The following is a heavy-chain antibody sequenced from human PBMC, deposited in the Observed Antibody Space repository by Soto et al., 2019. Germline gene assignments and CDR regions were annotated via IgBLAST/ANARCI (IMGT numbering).Heavy chain of an antibody. CDR3: ARSVCSGGSCYLFDY. D-gene: IGHD2-15*01. Sequence: GGSLRLSCAASGFTVSSNYMSWVRQAPGKGLEWVSVIYSGGSTYYADSVKGRFTISRDNSKNTRYLQMNSLRAEDTAVYYCARSVCSGGSCYLFDYWGQGTLVTVSS. CDR1: GFTVSSNY. V-gene: IGHV3-53*01. CDR2: IYSGGST. J-gene: IGHJ4*02.